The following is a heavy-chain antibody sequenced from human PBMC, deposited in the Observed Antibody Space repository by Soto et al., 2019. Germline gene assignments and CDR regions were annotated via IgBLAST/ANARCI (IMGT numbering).Heavy chain of an antibody. CDR3: ARDNGQGLVSD. V-gene: IGHV1-18*01. CDR2: VSTYNGNT. CDR1: GYIFISYG. J-gene: IGHJ1*01. D-gene: IGHD6-19*01. Sequence: ASVKFSCKASGYIFISYGISWVRQAPGQVLECVVRVSTYNGNTKYXXKLQVRVXXTTDAAASIGXMELRXVTSDDTAVYYCARDNGQGLVSDWGQGTLVTVXX.